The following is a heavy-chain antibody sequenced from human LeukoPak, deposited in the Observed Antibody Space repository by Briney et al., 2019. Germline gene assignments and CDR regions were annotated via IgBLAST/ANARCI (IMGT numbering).Heavy chain of an antibody. D-gene: IGHD4-17*01. CDR1: GFTFISYA. J-gene: IGHJ5*02. CDR2: INGGGDAT. Sequence: GGSLRLSCAASGFTFISYAMTWVRQAPGKGLEWVAAINGGGDATNYADSVKGRFTISRDTSQNTLYLQMNSLRAEDTAVYYCTKDPNGDYVGAFDPWGQGTLVTVSS. V-gene: IGHV3-23*01. CDR3: TKDPNGDYVGAFDP.